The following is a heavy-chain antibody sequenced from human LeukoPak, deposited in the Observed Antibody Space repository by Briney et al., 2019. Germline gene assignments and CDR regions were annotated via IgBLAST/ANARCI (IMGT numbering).Heavy chain of an antibody. J-gene: IGHJ3*02. CDR1: GGSISRGAYY. CDR3: ARDYDGSGYVYYAFDI. CDR2: IYYSGST. D-gene: IGHD3-22*01. Sequence: SETLSLTCTVSGGSISRGAYYWSWIRQHPGKGLEWIAYIYYSGSTYYNPSLKSRVTRSVDTSETQYPLKLSSVTAADTAVYYCARDYDGSGYVYYAFDIWGHGKMVTVSS. V-gene: IGHV4-31*03.